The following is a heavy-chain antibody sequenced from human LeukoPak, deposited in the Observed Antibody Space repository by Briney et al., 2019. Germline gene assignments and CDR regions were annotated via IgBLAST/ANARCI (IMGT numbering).Heavy chain of an antibody. D-gene: IGHD6-13*01. J-gene: IGHJ4*02. CDR3: ARSSWPYFDY. CDR1: GFTFSSYW. V-gene: IGHV3-7*03. CDR2: IKQDGSEK. Sequence: GGSLRLSCVASGFTFSSYWMSWVRQAPGKGLEWVANIKQDGSEKYYVDSVKGRFTISRDNAKNSLYLQMNSLRAEDTAVYYCARSSWPYFDYWGQGTLVTVSS.